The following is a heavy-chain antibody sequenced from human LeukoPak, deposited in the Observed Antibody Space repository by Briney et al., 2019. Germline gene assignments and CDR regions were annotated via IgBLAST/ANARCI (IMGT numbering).Heavy chain of an antibody. J-gene: IGHJ6*03. CDR1: GYTFTGYY. CDR2: INPNSGGT. CDR3: ARDPYSSGWYYMDV. Sequence: ASVKVSCKASGYTFTGYYIHWVRQAPGQGLEWMGWINPNSGGTNYAQKFQGRVTMTRDTSISTAYMELSRLRSDDTAVYYCARDPYSSGWYYMDVWGKGTTVTISS. V-gene: IGHV1-2*02. D-gene: IGHD6-19*01.